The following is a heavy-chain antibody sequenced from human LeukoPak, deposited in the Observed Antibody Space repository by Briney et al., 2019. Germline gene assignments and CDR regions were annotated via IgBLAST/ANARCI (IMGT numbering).Heavy chain of an antibody. V-gene: IGHV3-23*01. CDR1: GFTFSSYA. CDR3: AKDLVATIKPQLSDY. CDR2: ISGSGGST. D-gene: IGHD5-12*01. J-gene: IGHJ4*02. Sequence: GGSLRLSCAASGFTFSSYAMSWVRQAPGKGLEWVSAISGSGGSTYYADSVKGRFTISRDNSKSTLYLQMNSLRAEDTAVYYCAKDLVATIKPQLSDYWGQGTLVTVSS.